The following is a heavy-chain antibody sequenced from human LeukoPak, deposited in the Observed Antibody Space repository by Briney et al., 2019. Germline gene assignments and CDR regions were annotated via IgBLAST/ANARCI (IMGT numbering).Heavy chain of an antibody. CDR1: GFTFSSYG. Sequence: PGGSLRLSCAASGFTFSSYGMHWVRQAPGKGLEWVAFIRYDGSNKYYADSVKGRFTISRDNSKNTLYLQMNSLRAEDTAVYYCAKDHYDFWSGYYVGFDYWGQGTLVTVSS. CDR3: AKDHYDFWSGYYVGFDY. CDR2: IRYDGSNK. V-gene: IGHV3-30*02. D-gene: IGHD3-3*01. J-gene: IGHJ4*02.